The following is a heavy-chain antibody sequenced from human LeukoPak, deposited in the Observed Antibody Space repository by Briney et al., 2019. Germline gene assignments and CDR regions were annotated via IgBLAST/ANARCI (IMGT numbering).Heavy chain of an antibody. CDR3: ARDPNRLADYGGDYFDH. J-gene: IGHJ4*02. CDR1: GFTFSSFS. V-gene: IGHV3-30*04. CDR2: ISHDGSHK. D-gene: IGHD4-23*01. Sequence: GGSLRLSCVASGFTFSSFSMHWVRQAPGNGLVWVAVISHDGSHKSYADSVRGRFTISRDNSKNTLSLQMNTLRPEDTALFYCARDPNRLADYGGDYFDHWGQGTLVTVSS.